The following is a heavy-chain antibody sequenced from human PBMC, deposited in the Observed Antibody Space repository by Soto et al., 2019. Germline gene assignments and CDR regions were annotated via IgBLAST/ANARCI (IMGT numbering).Heavy chain of an antibody. CDR2: VYPGDSDT. Sequence: GESLKISCKGSGYNFPTYWIGWVRQMPGKGLEWMGIVYPGDSDTRYSPSFQGQVTISADHSITTAYLQWSSLKASDTAIYYCARHLETVAGTDSYYYNLDVWGQGTTVTVS. CDR3: ARHLETVAGTDSYYYNLDV. CDR1: GYNFPTYW. V-gene: IGHV5-51*01. J-gene: IGHJ6*02. D-gene: IGHD6-19*01.